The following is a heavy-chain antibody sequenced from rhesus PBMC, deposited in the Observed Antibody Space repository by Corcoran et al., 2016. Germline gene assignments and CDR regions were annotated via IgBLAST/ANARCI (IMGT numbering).Heavy chain of an antibody. CDR2: ISNGGGST. J-gene: IGHJ4*01. V-gene: IGHV3S5*01. CDR1: GFTFCSYG. D-gene: IGHD3-3*01. Sequence: EVQLVESGGGLVQPGGSLRLSCAASGFTFCSYGMSWVRQAPGKGLEWGSYISNGGGSTYYADSVKGRFTISRDNSKNTLSLQMNSLRAEDTAVYYCAKGFGGFDYWGQGVLVTVSS. CDR3: AKGFGGFDY.